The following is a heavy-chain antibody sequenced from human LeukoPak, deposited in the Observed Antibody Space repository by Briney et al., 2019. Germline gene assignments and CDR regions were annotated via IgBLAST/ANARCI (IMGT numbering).Heavy chain of an antibody. CDR1: GFTFSSYS. J-gene: IGHJ4*02. D-gene: IGHD2-2*01. CDR3: AREYCSSTSCYAGISDY. Sequence: GGSLRLSCAASGFTFSSYSMNWVRQAPGKGLEWVSSISSSSYIYYADSVKGRFTISRDNAKNSPYLQMNSLRAEDTAVYYCAREYCSSTSCYAGISDYWGQGTLVTVSS. CDR2: ISSSSYI. V-gene: IGHV3-21*01.